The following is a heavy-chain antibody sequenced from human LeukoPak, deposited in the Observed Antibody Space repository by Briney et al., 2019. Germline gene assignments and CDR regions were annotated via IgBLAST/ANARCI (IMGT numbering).Heavy chain of an antibody. V-gene: IGHV3-48*03. CDR2: ITSSGSTI. Sequence: GGSLRLSFAASGFSFNDYQMTWVRQAPGKGLEWVSYITSSGSTIYYADSMKGRFTTSRDNAKNSLYLQMNSLRAEDTAVYYCARVLILGAGFDALDIWGQGTMVTVSS. CDR3: ARVLILGAGFDALDI. D-gene: IGHD1-26*01. J-gene: IGHJ3*02. CDR1: GFSFNDYQ.